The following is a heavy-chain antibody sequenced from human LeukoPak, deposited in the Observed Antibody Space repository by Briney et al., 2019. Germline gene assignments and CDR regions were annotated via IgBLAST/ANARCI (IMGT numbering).Heavy chain of an antibody. J-gene: IGHJ4*02. Sequence: GGSLRLSCAASGFTFSSYAMFWVRQAPGKGLEWVATISYDGSNKYYADSVKGRFAISRDNSKNTLSLQMSSLRAEDTAVYYCARDFPILWFGESDYWGQGTLVSVSS. CDR3: ARDFPILWFGESDY. CDR1: GFTFSSYA. D-gene: IGHD3-10*01. CDR2: ISYDGSNK. V-gene: IGHV3-30*09.